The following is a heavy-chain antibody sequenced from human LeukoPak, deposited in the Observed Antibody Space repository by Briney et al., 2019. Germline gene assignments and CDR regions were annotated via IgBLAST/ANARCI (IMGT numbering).Heavy chain of an antibody. V-gene: IGHV3-21*01. Sequence: GSLRLSCAASGFTLNNYNMNWVRQAPGKGLEWVSSISSSSSYIYYADSVKGRFTISRDNAKNSLYLQMNSLRVEDTAVYYCARDRDFDYWGQGTLVTVSS. CDR3: ARDRDFDY. D-gene: IGHD5-24*01. CDR2: ISSSSSYI. CDR1: GFTLNNYN. J-gene: IGHJ4*02.